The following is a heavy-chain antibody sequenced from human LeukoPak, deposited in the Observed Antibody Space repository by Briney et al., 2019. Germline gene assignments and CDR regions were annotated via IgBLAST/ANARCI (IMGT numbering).Heavy chain of an antibody. CDR2: IYYSGST. J-gene: IGHJ4*02. V-gene: IGHV4-59*01. Sequence: SETLCLTCTVSGGSISSYYWSWLRQPPGKGLEWIGYIYYSGSTNYNPSLKSRVTISVDTSKNQFSLKLSSVTAADTAVYYCARECSGGSCYSGFDYWGQGTLVTVSS. CDR3: ARECSGGSCYSGFDY. CDR1: GGSISSYY. D-gene: IGHD2-15*01.